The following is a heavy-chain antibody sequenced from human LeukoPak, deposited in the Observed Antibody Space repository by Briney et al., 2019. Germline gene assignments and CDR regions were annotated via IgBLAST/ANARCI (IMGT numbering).Heavy chain of an antibody. Sequence: SQTLSLTCAVSGGSISSGGYSWSWIRQPPGKGLEWIGYIYHSGSTYYNPSLKSRVTISVDRSKNQFSLKLSSVTAADTAVYYCAREAYCGGDCYSFDYWGQGTLVTVSS. CDR3: AREAYCGGDCYSFDY. CDR1: GGSISSGGYS. J-gene: IGHJ4*02. V-gene: IGHV4-30-2*01. D-gene: IGHD2-21*02. CDR2: IYHSGST.